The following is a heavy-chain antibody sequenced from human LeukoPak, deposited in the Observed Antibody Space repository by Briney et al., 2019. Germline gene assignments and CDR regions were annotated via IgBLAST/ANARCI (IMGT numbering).Heavy chain of an antibody. J-gene: IGHJ4*02. CDR2: IYSGGFT. CDR1: GFTVSSNY. V-gene: IGHV3-53*01. Sequence: GGSLRLSCAASGFTVSSNYMSWVRQAPGKGLEWVSVIYSGGFTYYSDSVKGRFTISRDNPKNMVYFQMNSLRAEDTAVYYCAKTGNPATGDYWGQGTLVTVSS. CDR3: AKTGNPATGDY. D-gene: IGHD1-1*01.